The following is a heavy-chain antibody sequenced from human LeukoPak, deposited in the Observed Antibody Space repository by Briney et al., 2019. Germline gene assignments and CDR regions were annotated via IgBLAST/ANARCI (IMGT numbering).Heavy chain of an antibody. Sequence: PETLSLTCTVSGGSISSYYWNWIRQPAGRGLEWIGRIYTSGGTNYNPSLKSRVTMSVDTSKDQLSLKLNSVTAADTAVYYRARDDRSIGHAFEIWGQGTMVTVSS. D-gene: IGHD3-16*01. CDR3: ARDDRSIGHAFEI. CDR2: IYTSGGT. V-gene: IGHV4-4*07. J-gene: IGHJ3*02. CDR1: GGSISSYY.